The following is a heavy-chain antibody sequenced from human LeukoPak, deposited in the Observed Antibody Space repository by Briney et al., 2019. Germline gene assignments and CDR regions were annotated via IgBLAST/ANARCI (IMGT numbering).Heavy chain of an antibody. CDR1: GFSVNDYY. J-gene: IGHJ4*02. CDR2: IGGSESIV. D-gene: IGHD1-7*01. CDR3: ASEMVAGTFDS. Sequence: GGSLRLSCVVSGFSVNDYYMSWIRQAPGKGLEWISDIGGSESIVSYGGSVRDRFTVSRDFAMNSLFLQLNSLSADDTAVYYCASEMVAGTFDSWGQGTLVTVSS. V-gene: IGHV3-11*01.